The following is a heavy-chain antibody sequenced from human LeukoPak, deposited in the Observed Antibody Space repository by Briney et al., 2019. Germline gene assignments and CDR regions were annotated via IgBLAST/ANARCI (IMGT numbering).Heavy chain of an antibody. D-gene: IGHD5-18*01. V-gene: IGHV1-2*02. CDR3: ARVFGDTAMVLC. CDR1: GYTFTGYY. J-gene: IGHJ4*02. Sequence: GASVKVSCKASGYTFTGYYMHWVRQAPGQGLEWMGWINPNSGGTNYAQKFQGRVTMTRDTSISTAYMQLSRLRSDDTAVYYCARVFGDTAMVLCWGQGTLVTVSS. CDR2: INPNSGGT.